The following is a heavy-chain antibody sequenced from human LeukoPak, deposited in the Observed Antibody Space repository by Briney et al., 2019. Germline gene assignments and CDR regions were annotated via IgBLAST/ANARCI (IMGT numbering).Heavy chain of an antibody. Sequence: GASLRLSCVASGFTFSNYSMSWVRQAPGKGLEWVSAITGSGTSTYYADSLKGRFTISRDNSKNTVCLQMNSLRHEDTAIYYCVIWGDYDVLTGYYVPDYWGQGTLVTVSP. CDR2: ITGSGTST. V-gene: IGHV3-23*01. CDR3: VIWGDYDVLTGYYVPDY. J-gene: IGHJ4*02. D-gene: IGHD3-9*01. CDR1: GFTFSNYS.